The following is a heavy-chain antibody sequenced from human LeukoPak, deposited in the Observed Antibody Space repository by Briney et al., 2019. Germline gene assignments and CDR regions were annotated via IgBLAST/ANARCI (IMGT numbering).Heavy chain of an antibody. V-gene: IGHV3-30*18. CDR1: GFXFSSYG. J-gene: IGHJ4*02. CDR2: VSSDGNNK. Sequence: GGSLRLSCAAAGFXFSSYGMHWVRQAPAKGLEWLGVVSSDGNNKYYPDSVKGRFTISRDNSKNTLYLQMNSLRAEDTAVYYCAKEGYYGSGSFPDYWGRGTLVTVSS. D-gene: IGHD3-10*01. CDR3: AKEGYYGSGSFPDY.